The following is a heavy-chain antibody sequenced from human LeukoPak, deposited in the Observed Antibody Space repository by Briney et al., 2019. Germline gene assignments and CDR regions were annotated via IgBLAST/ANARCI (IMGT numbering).Heavy chain of an antibody. CDR1: GFTFSSYA. D-gene: IGHD1-26*01. CDR3: ARGWDFDS. V-gene: IGHV3-66*01. Sequence: PGGSLRLSCAASGFTFSSYAMNWVRQAPGKGLEWVSLIYSGDTTKYADSVKGRFTVSRDNSKNTLYLQMNSLRAEDTALYYCARGWDFDSWGQGTLVTVSS. CDR2: IYSGDTT. J-gene: IGHJ4*02.